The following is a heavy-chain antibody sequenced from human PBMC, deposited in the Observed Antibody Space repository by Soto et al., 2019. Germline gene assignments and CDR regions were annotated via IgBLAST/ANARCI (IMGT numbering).Heavy chain of an antibody. CDR1: GFTFDDYA. J-gene: IGHJ4*02. D-gene: IGHD5-18*01. Sequence: EVRLVESGGGLAQPGRSLRLSCAASGFTFDDYAMHWVRQAPGKGLEWGSGISWNRGSIAYADSVKGRFTISRDNAKSSLYLQMHSLRPEDTALYYCAKDHGYSYGYQDYWGQGTLVTVSS. CDR3: AKDHGYSYGYQDY. V-gene: IGHV3-9*01. CDR2: ISWNRGSI.